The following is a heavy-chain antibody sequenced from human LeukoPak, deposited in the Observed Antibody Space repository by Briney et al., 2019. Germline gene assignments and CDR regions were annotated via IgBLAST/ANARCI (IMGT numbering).Heavy chain of an antibody. CDR2: IKQDGSEK. Sequence: GGSLRLSCEASGFKFFTFAMHWVRQAPGKGLEWVASIKQDGSEKHYVDSVKGRFTISRDNAKNSLYLQMNSPRADDTAVYYCARLYSSSVNFWGQGTMVTVSS. CDR3: ARLYSSSVNF. V-gene: IGHV3-7*01. J-gene: IGHJ4*02. D-gene: IGHD6-13*01. CDR1: GFKFFTFA.